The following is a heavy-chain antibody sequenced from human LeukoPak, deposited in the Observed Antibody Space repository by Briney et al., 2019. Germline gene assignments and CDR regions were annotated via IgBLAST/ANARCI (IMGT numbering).Heavy chain of an antibody. CDR2: IYYSGST. CDR3: AREFTGRSFDP. Sequence: SETLSLTCTVSGGSISCYYWSWIRQPPGKGLEWIGYIYYSGSTNYNPSLKSRVTISVDTSKNQFSLKLSSVTAADTAVYYCAREFTGRSFDPWGQGTLVTVSS. D-gene: IGHD3-16*01. J-gene: IGHJ5*02. V-gene: IGHV4-59*01. CDR1: GGSISCYY.